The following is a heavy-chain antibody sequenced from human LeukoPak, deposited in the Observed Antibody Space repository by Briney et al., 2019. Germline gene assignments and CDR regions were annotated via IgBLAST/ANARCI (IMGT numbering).Heavy chain of an antibody. CDR1: VYTFTNHA. V-gene: IGHV1-3*01. CDR3: ARAIWTSHVPQYYLHY. CDR2: VNAGNGNT. D-gene: IGHD3-10*01. Sequence: ASVKVSCKSSVYTFTNHAIQWVRQAPGQRLEWMGWVNAGNGNTKYAENFKGRVTITSDTSATTTYMELSSLLSEDTAVYDCARAIWTSHVPQYYLHYWGEGTLVTVSS. J-gene: IGHJ4*02.